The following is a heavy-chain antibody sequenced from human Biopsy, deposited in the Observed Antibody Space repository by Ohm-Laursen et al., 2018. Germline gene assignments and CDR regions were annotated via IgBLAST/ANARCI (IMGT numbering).Heavy chain of an antibody. V-gene: IGHV1-18*01. CDR1: GYTFSSYG. Sequence: GASVKVSCKASGYTFSSYGINWVRQAPGQGLGWLGWISTYNGNTNYAQNLQGRVTMTTDTSTSTAYMELRSLRSDDTAVYYCTGRRHIVVVPSAMRQSFDTWGQGTMVTVSS. CDR3: TGRRHIVVVPSAMRQSFDT. J-gene: IGHJ3*02. CDR2: ISTYNGNT. D-gene: IGHD2-2*01.